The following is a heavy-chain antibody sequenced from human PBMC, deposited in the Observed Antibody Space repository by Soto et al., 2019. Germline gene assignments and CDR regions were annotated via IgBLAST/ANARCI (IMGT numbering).Heavy chain of an antibody. V-gene: IGHV3-30-3*01. Sequence: GGSLRLSCAASGFTFSSYAMHWVRQAPGKGLEWVAVISYDGSNKYYADSVKGRFTISRDNSKNTLYLQMNSLRAEDTAVYYCARGAWDGSGSSNAFDIWGQGTMVTVSS. CDR3: ARGAWDGSGSSNAFDI. CDR2: ISYDGSNK. CDR1: GFTFSSYA. J-gene: IGHJ3*02. D-gene: IGHD3-10*01.